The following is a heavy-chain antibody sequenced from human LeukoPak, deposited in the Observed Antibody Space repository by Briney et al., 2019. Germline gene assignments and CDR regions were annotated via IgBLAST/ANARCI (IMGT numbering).Heavy chain of an antibody. V-gene: IGHV3-11*01. J-gene: IGHJ5*02. CDR2: ITNSGNTM. Sequence: TGGSLRLSCAASGFIFSDHYMSWIRQAPGKGLEWISYITNSGNTMYYADSVKGRFTISRDNAKKSLYLQMNSLRDADTAVYYCARGAGPLFDPWSQGTLVTVSS. CDR3: ARGAGPLFDP. CDR1: GFIFSDHY.